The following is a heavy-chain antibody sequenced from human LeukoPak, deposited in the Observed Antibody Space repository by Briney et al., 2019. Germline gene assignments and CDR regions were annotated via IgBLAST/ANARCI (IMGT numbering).Heavy chain of an antibody. D-gene: IGHD5-12*01. Sequence: GASVKVSCKASGYTFTSYYMHWVRQAPGQGLEWMGGIIPIFGTANYAQKFQGRVTITADESTSTAYMELSSLRSEDTAVYYCARVPPDKIYGGYPVGAFDIWGQGTMVTVSS. CDR1: GYTFTSYY. V-gene: IGHV1-69*13. J-gene: IGHJ3*02. CDR3: ARVPPDKIYGGYPVGAFDI. CDR2: IIPIFGTA.